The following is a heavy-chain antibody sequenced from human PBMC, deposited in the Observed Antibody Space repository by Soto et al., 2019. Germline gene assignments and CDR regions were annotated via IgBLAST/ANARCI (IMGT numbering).Heavy chain of an antibody. D-gene: IGHD1-7*01. V-gene: IGHV3-23*01. CDR3: GRRNWDYGAFDI. J-gene: IGHJ3*02. CDR2: ISGSGSST. CDR1: GFTFGSYA. Sequence: GVLSLSCAASGFTFGSYAMSWVRQAPGKGLEWVSGISGSGSSTYYADSVKGRFTISRDNSKNTLYLQVNSLRADDTAVYYCGRRNWDYGAFDIWGQGTMVTVSS.